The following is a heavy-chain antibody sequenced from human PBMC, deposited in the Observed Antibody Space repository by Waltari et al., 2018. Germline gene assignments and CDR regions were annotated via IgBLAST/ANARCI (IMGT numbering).Heavy chain of an antibody. J-gene: IGHJ4*02. CDR1: GFTLSGYE. D-gene: IGHD6-13*01. Sequence: EVHLVESGVGLVQPGVSLRLSCAASGFTLSGYEMNWVRQAPGKGLEWISYSSSTGDTIYYADSVKGRFTISRDNAKNTLYLQMKRLRADDTALYYCARGIAADGGGGYWGQGILVTVSS. CDR2: SSSTGDTI. V-gene: IGHV3-48*03. CDR3: ARGIAADGGGGY.